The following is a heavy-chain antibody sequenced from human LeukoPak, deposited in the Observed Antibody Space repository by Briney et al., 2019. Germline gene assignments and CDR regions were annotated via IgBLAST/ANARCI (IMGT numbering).Heavy chain of an antibody. CDR2: IWYDGSNK. J-gene: IGHJ6*02. Sequence: GGSLGLSCAASGFTFSSYGMHWVRQAPGKGLEWVAVIWYDGSNKYYADSVKGRFTISRDNSKNTLYLQMNSLRAEDTAVYYCAGFTYGMDVWGQGTTVTVSS. CDR3: AGFTYGMDV. V-gene: IGHV3-33*01. CDR1: GFTFSSYG. D-gene: IGHD3-10*01.